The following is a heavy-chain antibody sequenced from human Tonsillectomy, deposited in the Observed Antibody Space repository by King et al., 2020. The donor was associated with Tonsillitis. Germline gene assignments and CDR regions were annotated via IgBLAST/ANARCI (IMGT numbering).Heavy chain of an antibody. CDR1: GFTFSGSV. CDR3: TTLNDD. CDR2: IRTKANSYAT. Sequence: VQLVESGGGLVQPGGSLKLSCAPSGFTFSGSVMHWVRQTSGKGLEWVGRIRTKANSYATAYVGAVEGRFIISRDDSKNTAYLQMKSLKIEDTAVYYCTTLNDDWGQGTLVTVSS. J-gene: IGHJ4*02. V-gene: IGHV3-73*02.